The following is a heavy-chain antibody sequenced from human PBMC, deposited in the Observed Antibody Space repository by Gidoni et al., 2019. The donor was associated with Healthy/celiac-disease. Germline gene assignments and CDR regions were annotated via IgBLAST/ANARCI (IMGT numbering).Heavy chain of an antibody. Sequence: ASGFTFSSYAMHWVRQAPGKGLEWVAVISYDGSNKDYADSVKGRFTISRDNSKNTLYLQMNSLRAEDTAVYYCARPSYPRRIAAAGTVDYWGQGPLVTVSS. J-gene: IGHJ4*02. CDR2: ISYDGSNK. CDR3: ARPSYPRRIAAAGTVDY. V-gene: IGHV3-30-3*01. CDR1: GFTFSSYA. D-gene: IGHD6-13*01.